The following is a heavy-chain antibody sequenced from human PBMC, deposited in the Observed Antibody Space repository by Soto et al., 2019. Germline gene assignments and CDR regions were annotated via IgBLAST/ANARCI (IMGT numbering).Heavy chain of an antibody. D-gene: IGHD3-10*01. Sequence: GGSLRLSCAASGFTFSSYWMSWVRQAPGKGLEWVANIKQDGSEKYYVDSVKGRSTISRDNAKNSLYLQMNSLRAEDTAVYYCARGVVRGVHRYYYYYGMDVWGQGTTVTVSS. CDR1: GFTFSSYW. J-gene: IGHJ6*02. V-gene: IGHV3-7*03. CDR2: IKQDGSEK. CDR3: ARGVVRGVHRYYYYYGMDV.